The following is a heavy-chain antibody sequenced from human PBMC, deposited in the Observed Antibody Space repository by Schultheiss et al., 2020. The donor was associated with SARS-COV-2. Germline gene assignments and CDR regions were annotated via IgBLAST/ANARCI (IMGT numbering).Heavy chain of an antibody. CDR1: GFTFSSYA. Sequence: GGSLRLSCAASGFTFSSYAMSWVRQAPGKGLEWVSYISSSGSTIYYADSVKGRFTISRDNAKNSLYLQMNSLRVEDTAVYYCARDQYSSSSYYYYGMDVWGQGTTVTVSS. CDR3: ARDQYSSSSYYYYGMDV. V-gene: IGHV3-48*03. CDR2: ISSSGSTI. J-gene: IGHJ6*02. D-gene: IGHD6-6*01.